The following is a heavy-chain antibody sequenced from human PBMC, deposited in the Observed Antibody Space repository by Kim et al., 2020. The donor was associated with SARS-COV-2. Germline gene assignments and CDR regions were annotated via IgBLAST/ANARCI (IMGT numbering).Heavy chain of an antibody. J-gene: IGHJ6*01. CDR1: GFNFGDYV. Sequence: GGSLRLSCRASGFNFGDYVMSWFRQASGKGLEWIGFTRSKSHGGSTEYVESVRDRFSLSRDDSRSIASLQMDNLKVEYTGVYFCARTGSGTRARYYY. D-gene: IGHD6-25*01. CDR2: TRSKSHGGST. CDR3: ARTGSGTRARYYY. V-gene: IGHV3-49*03.